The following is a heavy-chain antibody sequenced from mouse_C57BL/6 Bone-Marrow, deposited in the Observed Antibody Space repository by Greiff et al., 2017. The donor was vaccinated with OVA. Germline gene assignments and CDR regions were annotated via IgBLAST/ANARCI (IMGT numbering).Heavy chain of an antibody. CDR1: GFSFNTYA. Sequence: EADGGLVQPKGSLKLSCAASGFSFNTYAMNWVRQAPGKGLEWVARIRSKSNNYATYYADSVKDRFTIARDESESMLSLQMNNLNTEDTAMYYCVRHNYGDYWGQGTTLTVSS. CDR2: IRSKSNNYAT. CDR3: VRHNYGDY. J-gene: IGHJ2*01. D-gene: IGHD1-1*01. V-gene: IGHV10-1*01.